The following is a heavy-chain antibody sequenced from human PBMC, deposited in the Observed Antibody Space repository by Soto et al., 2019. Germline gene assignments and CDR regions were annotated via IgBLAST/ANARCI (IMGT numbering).Heavy chain of an antibody. CDR3: AKKRYGSGSYYYYYGMDV. V-gene: IGHV3-30*18. Sequence: GGSLRLSCAASGFTFSSYGMHWVRQAPGKGLEWVAVISYDGSNKYYADSVKGRFTISRDNSKNTLYLQMNSLRAEDTAVYYCAKKRYGSGSYYYYYGMDVWGQGTTVTVS. CDR1: GFTFSSYG. J-gene: IGHJ6*02. D-gene: IGHD3-10*01. CDR2: ISYDGSNK.